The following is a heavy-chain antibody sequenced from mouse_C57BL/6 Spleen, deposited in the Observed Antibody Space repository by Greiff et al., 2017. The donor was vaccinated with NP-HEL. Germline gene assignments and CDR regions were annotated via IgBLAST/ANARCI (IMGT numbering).Heavy chain of an antibody. CDR2: ISGGGGNT. V-gene: IGHV5-9*01. CDR1: GFTFSSYT. Sequence: EVKLMESGGGLVKPGGSLKLSCAASGFTFSSYTMSWVRQTPEKRLEWVATISGGGGNTYYPDSVKGRFTISRDNAKNTLYLQMSSLRSEDTALYYCARHLWPYAMDYWGQGTSVTVSS. CDR3: ARHLWPYAMDY. D-gene: IGHD1-1*02. J-gene: IGHJ4*01.